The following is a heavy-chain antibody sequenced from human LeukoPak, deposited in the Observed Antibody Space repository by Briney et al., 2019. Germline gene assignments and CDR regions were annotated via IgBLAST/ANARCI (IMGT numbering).Heavy chain of an antibody. CDR3: TRGPIQLWIHNAMDV. CDR1: GFTFGDHA. D-gene: IGHD5-18*01. J-gene: IGHJ6*02. Sequence: GSLRLSCTTSGFTFGDHAMSWVRPAPGKGLEWVGFIRSRAYRGTTEHAASVKDRFIISREDSRNIAYLQMNSLRIEDTAVYYCTRGPIQLWIHNAMDVWGQGTTVIVSS. CDR2: IRSRAYRGTT. V-gene: IGHV3-49*04.